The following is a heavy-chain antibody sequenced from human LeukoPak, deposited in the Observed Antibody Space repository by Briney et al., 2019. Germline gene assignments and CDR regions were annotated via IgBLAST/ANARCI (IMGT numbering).Heavy chain of an antibody. CDR1: GGSISSYY. J-gene: IGHJ4*02. D-gene: IGHD3-22*01. Sequence: SETLSLTCTVSGGSISSYYWSWIRQPPGKGLEWIGYIYYSGSTNYNPSLKSRVTISVDTSKNQFSLNLSSVTAADTAVYYCARGHYYDSSAYFTYWGQGTLVTVSS. V-gene: IGHV4-59*12. CDR2: IYYSGST. CDR3: ARGHYYDSSAYFTY.